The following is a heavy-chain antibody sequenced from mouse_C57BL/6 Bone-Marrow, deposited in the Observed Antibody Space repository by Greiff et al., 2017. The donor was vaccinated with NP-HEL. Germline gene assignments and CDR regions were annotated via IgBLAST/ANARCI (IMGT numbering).Heavy chain of an antibody. D-gene: IGHD1-1*01. V-gene: IGHV1-26*01. CDR2: INPNNGGT. J-gene: IGHJ3*01. CDR1: GYTFTDYY. Sequence: EVQLQQSGPELVKPGASVKISCKASGYTFTDYYMNWVKQSHGKSLEWIGDINPNNGGTSYNQKFKGKATLTVDKSSSTAYMELRSLTSEDSAVYYCGNYYGSSVRPAWFAYWGQGTLVTVSA. CDR3: GNYYGSSVRPAWFAY.